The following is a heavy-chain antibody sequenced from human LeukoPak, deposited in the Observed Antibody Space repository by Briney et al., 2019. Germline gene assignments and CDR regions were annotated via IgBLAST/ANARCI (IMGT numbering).Heavy chain of an antibody. V-gene: IGHV3-11*04. D-gene: IGHD6-19*01. J-gene: IGHJ4*02. CDR1: GFTFSDYY. Sequence: GGSLRLSCAASGFTFSDYYMSWIRQAPGKGLEWVSYISSSGSTIYYADSVKGRFTISRDNAKNSLYLQMNSLRAEDTAVYYCAKDQHVRAVAGTVPVDYWGQGTLVTVSS. CDR3: AKDQHVRAVAGTVPVDY. CDR2: ISSSGSTI.